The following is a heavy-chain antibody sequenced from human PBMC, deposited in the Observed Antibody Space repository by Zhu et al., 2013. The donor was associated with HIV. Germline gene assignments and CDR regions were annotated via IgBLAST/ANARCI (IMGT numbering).Heavy chain of an antibody. J-gene: IGHJ4*02. CDR2: INPSGGST. CDR3: ARDGAVAGRRRGIDY. CDR1: GYTFTSYY. D-gene: IGHD6-19*01. V-gene: IGHV1-46*01. Sequence: QVQLVQSGAEVKEPGASVKVSCKASGYTFTSYYMHWVRQAPGQGLEWMGIINPSGGSTSYAQKFQGRVTMTRDTSTSTVYMELSSLRSEDTAVYYCARDGAVAGRRRGIDYWGQGTLVTVSS.